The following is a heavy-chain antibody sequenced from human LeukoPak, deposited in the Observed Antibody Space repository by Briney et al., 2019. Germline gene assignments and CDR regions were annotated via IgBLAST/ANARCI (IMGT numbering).Heavy chain of an antibody. J-gene: IGHJ3*02. V-gene: IGHV4-61*02. Sequence: SEALSLTCTVSGGSISSGSYYWSWIRQPAGKGLEWIGRIYTSGSTNYNPSLKSRVTISVDTSKNQFSLKLSSVTAADTAVYYCARDGNTLGYCTNGVCLAFDIWGQGTMVTVSS. D-gene: IGHD2-8*01. CDR3: ARDGNTLGYCTNGVCLAFDI. CDR2: IYTSGST. CDR1: GGSISSGSYY.